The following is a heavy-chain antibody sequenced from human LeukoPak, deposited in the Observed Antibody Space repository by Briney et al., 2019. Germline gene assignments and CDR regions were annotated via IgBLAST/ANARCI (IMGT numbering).Heavy chain of an antibody. V-gene: IGHV4-30-4*08. CDR2: IYYSGST. D-gene: IGHD3-10*01. CDR3: ARVSAMVRGKIDY. Sequence: SETLSLTCTVSGGSISSGDYYWSWIRQPPGKGLEWIGYIYYSGSTYYNPSPKSRVTISVDTSKNQFSLKLSSVTAADTAVYYCARVSAMVRGKIDYWGQGTLVTVSS. CDR1: GGSISSGDYY. J-gene: IGHJ4*02.